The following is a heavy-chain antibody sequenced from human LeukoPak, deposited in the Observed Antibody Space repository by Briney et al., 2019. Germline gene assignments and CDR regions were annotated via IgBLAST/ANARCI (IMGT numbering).Heavy chain of an antibody. CDR1: GFTFSSYE. CDR3: ARGGLYYYGSGSPFDY. D-gene: IGHD3-10*01. J-gene: IGHJ4*02. Sequence: PGGSLRLSCAASGFTFSSYEMNRVRQAPGKGLEWVSYISSSGSTIYYADSVKGRFTISRDNAKNPLYLQMNSLRAEDTAVYYCARGGLYYYGSGSPFDYWGQGTLVTVSS. V-gene: IGHV3-48*03. CDR2: ISSSGSTI.